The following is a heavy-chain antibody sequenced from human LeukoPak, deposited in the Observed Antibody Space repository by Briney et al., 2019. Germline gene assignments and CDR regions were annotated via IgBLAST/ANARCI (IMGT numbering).Heavy chain of an antibody. CDR3: ARGGIAVAGTGEYYYYYYMDV. Sequence: ASVKVSCKASGYTFTSYYMHWVRQAPGQGLEWMGIINPSGGSTSYAQKFQGRVTMTRDTSTSTVYMELSSLRSEDTAVYYCARGGIAVAGTGEYYYYYYMDVWGKGTTVTISS. CDR2: INPSGGST. J-gene: IGHJ6*03. CDR1: GYTFTSYY. V-gene: IGHV1-46*01. D-gene: IGHD6-19*01.